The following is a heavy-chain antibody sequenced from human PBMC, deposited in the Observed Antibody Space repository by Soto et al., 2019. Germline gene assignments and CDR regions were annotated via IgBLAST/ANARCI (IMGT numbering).Heavy chain of an antibody. CDR2: ISGNGAST. V-gene: IGHV3-64*01. J-gene: IGHJ4*01. CDR3: ASRYCTSASCSYFHY. Sequence: GGSLRLSCAASGFAFSNYAMHWVRQPPGKGLEYVSAISGNGASTYYASSVKGRFTISRDNSKNTLYLQMGSLRAEDMAVYYCASRYCTSASCSYFHYWGHGTLVTVSS. CDR1: GFAFSNYA. D-gene: IGHD2-2*01.